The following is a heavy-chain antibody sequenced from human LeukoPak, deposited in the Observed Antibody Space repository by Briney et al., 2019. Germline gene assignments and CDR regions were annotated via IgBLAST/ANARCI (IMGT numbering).Heavy chain of an antibody. V-gene: IGHV3-21*01. CDR3: AGGPATRVYYFDY. Sequence: PGGSLRLSCAASGFTFNSYSLSWVRQAPGKGLEWVSSISSDGDYIYYADSLKGRFTISRDNAKNSLYLQMNNLRAEDTAVYYCAGGPATRVYYFDYWGQGTLVTVSS. J-gene: IGHJ4*02. D-gene: IGHD1-26*01. CDR2: ISSDGDYI. CDR1: GFTFNSYS.